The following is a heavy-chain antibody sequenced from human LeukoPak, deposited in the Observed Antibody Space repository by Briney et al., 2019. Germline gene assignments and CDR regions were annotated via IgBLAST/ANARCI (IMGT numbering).Heavy chain of an antibody. V-gene: IGHV3-23*01. D-gene: IGHD3-3*01. CDR2: ISANGGET. CDR1: GFTFSIYA. CDR3: AKRYYDFPLDY. J-gene: IGHJ4*02. Sequence: HTGGSLRLSCAASGFTFSIYAMNWVRQAPGKGLEWVSSISANGGETHYADSVKGRFTISRDNSTNTLYLQINNPRVEDTAVYYCAKRYYDFPLDYWGQGTLVTVSS.